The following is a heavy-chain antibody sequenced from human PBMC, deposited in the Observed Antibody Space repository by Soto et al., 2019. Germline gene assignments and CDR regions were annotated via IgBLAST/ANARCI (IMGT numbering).Heavy chain of an antibody. CDR3: ARDPGLDGNEYYTFDC. CDR2: ISCAGTST. CDR1: GFTLSSYA. J-gene: IGHJ4*02. V-gene: IGHV3-30-3*01. D-gene: IGHD3-3*01. Sequence: QVQLVESGGGMVQPGRSLRLSCAASGFTLSSYAMHWVRQAPGKGLEWVAVISCAGTSTYYADSVRGRFTISRDNSKDTVYLQLNSLRTEDTAVYHCARDPGLDGNEYYTFDCWCQGTLVTVSS.